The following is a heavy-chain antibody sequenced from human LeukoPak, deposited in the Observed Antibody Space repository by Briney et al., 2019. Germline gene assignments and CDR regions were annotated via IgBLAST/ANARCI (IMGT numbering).Heavy chain of an antibody. Sequence: PGGSLRLSCAASRFTFSSYWMSWVRQAPGKGLEWVSTVSGSGGGTYYADSVKGRFTISRDNSKNTLYLQMNSLRAEDTAVYYCAKDRVAYYPVVAAESWGQGTLVTVSS. V-gene: IGHV3-23*01. J-gene: IGHJ4*02. CDR3: AKDRVAYYPVVAAES. D-gene: IGHD2-15*01. CDR2: VSGSGGGT. CDR1: RFTFSSYW.